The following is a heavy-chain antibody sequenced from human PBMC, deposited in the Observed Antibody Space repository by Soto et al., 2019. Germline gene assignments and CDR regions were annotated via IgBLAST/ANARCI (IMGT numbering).Heavy chain of an antibody. D-gene: IGHD6-13*01. J-gene: IGHJ4*02. CDR2: IFSNDEK. CDR3: ARITLYSSSWYEDY. Sequence: QVTLKESGPVLVKLTETLTLTCTVSGFSLSNARMGVSWIRQPPGKALEWLAHIFSNDEKSYNTSLKSRLTISKDTSKSQVVLTMTNMDPVDTATYYCARITLYSSSWYEDYWGQGTLVTVSS. V-gene: IGHV2-26*01. CDR1: GFSLSNARMG.